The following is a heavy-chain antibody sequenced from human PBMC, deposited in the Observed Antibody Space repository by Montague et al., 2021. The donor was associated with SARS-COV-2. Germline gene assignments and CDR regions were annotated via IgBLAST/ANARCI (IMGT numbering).Heavy chain of an antibody. J-gene: IGHJ3*01. CDR2: TYYRSKWYN. Sequence: VSPVALLSSDSLSWHWISQSPSVGLDRLASTYYRSKWYNDSAPSVSGRATVKPDTSRNQFSLHLDSVTPEDTALYFCARKMDSSFDVWGKGTMVIVSS. D-gene: IGHD2-2*03. CDR3: ARKMDSSFDV. CDR1: VALLSSDSLS. V-gene: IGHV6-1*01.